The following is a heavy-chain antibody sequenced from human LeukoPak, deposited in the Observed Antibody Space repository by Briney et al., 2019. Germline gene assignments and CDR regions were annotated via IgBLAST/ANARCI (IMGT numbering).Heavy chain of an antibody. CDR2: IYYSGRT. CDR3: ARPVGYCSGANCYEYFDY. CDR1: GGSISSNSYY. V-gene: IGHV4-39*01. Sequence: PSETLSLTCAVSGGSISSNSYYWAWVRQPPGKGLKGIGSIYYSGRTFYNPSLKSRVTISVDTSKNQFSLKVSSVTAADTAVYYCARPVGYCSGANCYEYFDYWGQGTLVTVTS. J-gene: IGHJ4*02. D-gene: IGHD2-2*01.